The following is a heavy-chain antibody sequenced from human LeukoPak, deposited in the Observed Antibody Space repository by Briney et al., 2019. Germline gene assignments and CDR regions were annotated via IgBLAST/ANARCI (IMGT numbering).Heavy chain of an antibody. CDR2: IYYSGST. CDR3: ARDSTYYYDSSGYYSDAFDI. CDR1: GGSISSYS. Sequence: SETLSLTCTDSGGSISSYSWSWIRQPQGKGLEWIGYIYYSGSTNYNPSLKSRVTISVDTSKNQFSLKLSSVTAADTAVYYCARDSTYYYDSSGYYSDAFDIWGQGTMVTVSS. J-gene: IGHJ3*02. D-gene: IGHD3-22*01. V-gene: IGHV4-59*01.